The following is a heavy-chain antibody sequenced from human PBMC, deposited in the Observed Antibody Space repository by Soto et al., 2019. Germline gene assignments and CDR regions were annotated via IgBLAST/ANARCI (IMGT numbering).Heavy chain of an antibody. V-gene: IGHV3-21*01. CDR3: ARGGVPAAINDLFSYGMDV. CDR2: ISGSGGSP. Sequence: PGGSLRLSCAASGFTFNSYTMAWVRQAPGKGLEWVSSISGSGGSPSYADSVQGRFTISRDNAKNSLYLQMNSLRAEDTAVYYCARGGVPAAINDLFSYGMDVWGQGTTVTVSS. J-gene: IGHJ6*02. D-gene: IGHD2-2*01. CDR1: GFTFNSYT.